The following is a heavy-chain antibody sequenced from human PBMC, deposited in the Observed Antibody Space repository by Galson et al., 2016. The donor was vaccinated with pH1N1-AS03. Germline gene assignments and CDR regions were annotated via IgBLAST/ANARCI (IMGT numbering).Heavy chain of an antibody. Sequence: SVKVSCKASGYTFTNYGISWVRQAPGQGLEYMGWIGTYTIYAQKLQGRVTMTTDTSTSTAYMELRSLRSDGTAVYYCARSGSGSCYEGDFWGQGTLVSVSS. J-gene: IGHJ4*02. CDR2: IGTYT. D-gene: IGHD3-10*01. CDR1: GYTFTNYG. V-gene: IGHV1-18*01. CDR3: ARSGSGSCYEGDF.